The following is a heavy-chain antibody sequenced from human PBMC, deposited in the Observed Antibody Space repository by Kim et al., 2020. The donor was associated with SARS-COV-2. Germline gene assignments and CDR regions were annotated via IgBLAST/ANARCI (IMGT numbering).Heavy chain of an antibody. J-gene: IGHJ6*02. CDR3: ARGNYYESVSLSHYYNGMDV. Sequence: GGSLRLSCAASGLSFDDSAMNWVRQAPGKGLEWVAVISYDGRNKEYADSVKGRFSISRDNSKTTLSLQMNSLRVEDTAVYYCARGNYYESVSLSHYYNGMDVWGQATTVTVSS. V-gene: IGHV3-30-3*01. CDR2: ISYDGRNK. CDR1: GLSFDDSA. D-gene: IGHD3-10*01.